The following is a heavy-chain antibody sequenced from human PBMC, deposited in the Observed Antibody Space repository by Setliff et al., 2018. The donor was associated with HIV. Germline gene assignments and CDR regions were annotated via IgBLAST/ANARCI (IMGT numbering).Heavy chain of an antibody. CDR1: GFTFSSYA. J-gene: IGHJ4*02. V-gene: IGHV3-30*04. CDR3: ARGLSFYDPGGFDY. CDR2: ISYDGSNK. Sequence: QPGGSLRLSCAASGFTFSSYAMHWVRQAPGKGLEWVAVISYDGSNKYYADSVKGRFTISRDNSKNTLYLQMNSLRAEDTAVYYCARGLSFYDPGGFDYWGQGTLVTVSS. D-gene: IGHD3-22*01.